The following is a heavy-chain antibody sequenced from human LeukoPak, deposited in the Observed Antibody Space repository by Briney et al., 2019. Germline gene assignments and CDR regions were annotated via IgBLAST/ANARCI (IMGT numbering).Heavy chain of an antibody. J-gene: IGHJ3*02. CDR1: GFPFSSYS. CDR2: ISSSRTT. D-gene: IGHD6-19*01. Sequence: GGSLRLSCAASGFPFSSYSMNWVRQAPGEGLEWVSYISSSRTTSYADSVKGRFTISRDNAKNSLYLQMNSLRAEDTAVYYCARDGKAVAVAFDIWGQGTMVTVSS. V-gene: IGHV3-48*01. CDR3: ARDGKAVAVAFDI.